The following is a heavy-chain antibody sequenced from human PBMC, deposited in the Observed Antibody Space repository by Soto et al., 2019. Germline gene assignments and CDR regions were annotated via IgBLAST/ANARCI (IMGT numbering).Heavy chain of an antibody. Sequence: GGSLRLSCAASGFTFSSYWMNWVRQTPGKGLEWVANINQDGNEDNLLDSVKGRFTISRDNAKNSLFLQMNSLRVDDTAVYYCARTGDGHHDFLDYWGQGALVTVSS. J-gene: IGHJ4*02. CDR3: ARTGDGHHDFLDY. CDR2: INQDGNED. V-gene: IGHV3-7*01. D-gene: IGHD1-1*01. CDR1: GFTFSSYW.